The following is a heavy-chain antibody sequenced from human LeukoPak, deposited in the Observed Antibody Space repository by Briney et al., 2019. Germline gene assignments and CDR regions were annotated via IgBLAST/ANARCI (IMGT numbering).Heavy chain of an antibody. J-gene: IGHJ6*02. CDR2: IIPIFGTA. CDR3: ARETYSSSWYDYYYYYGMDV. D-gene: IGHD6-13*01. CDR1: GYTFTSYG. V-gene: IGHV1-69*13. Sequence: ASVKVSCKASGYTFTSYGISWVRQAPGQGLEWMGGIIPIFGTANYAQKFQGRVTITADESTSTAYMELSSLRSEDTAVYYCARETYSSSWYDYYYYYGMDVWGQGTTVTVSS.